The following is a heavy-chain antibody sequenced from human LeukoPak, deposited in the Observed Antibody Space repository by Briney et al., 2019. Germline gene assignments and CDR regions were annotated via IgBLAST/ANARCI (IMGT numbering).Heavy chain of an antibody. D-gene: IGHD3-10*01. CDR2: IVVGSGNT. V-gene: IGHV1-58*01. J-gene: IGHJ4*02. CDR3: ASASWFGELHDY. CDR1: GFTFTSSA. Sequence: SVKVSCTASGFTFTSSAVQWVRQARGQRLEWIGWIVVGSGNTNYAQKFQERVTITRDMSTSTAYMELSSLRSEDTAVYYCASASWFGELHDYWGQGTLVTVSS.